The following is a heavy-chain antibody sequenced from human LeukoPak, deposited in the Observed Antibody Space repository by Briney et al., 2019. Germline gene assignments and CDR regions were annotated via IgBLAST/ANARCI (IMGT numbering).Heavy chain of an antibody. CDR1: GYSFTSYW. CDR2: IDPSDSYI. Sequence: GESLKISCKGSGYSFTSYWISWVRQMPGKGLEWMGRIDPSDSYINYSPSFQGHVTISADKSISTAYLQWSSLTASDTAMYYCATGQNIGQADYWGQGTLVTVSS. V-gene: IGHV5-10-1*01. D-gene: IGHD2/OR15-2a*01. J-gene: IGHJ4*02. CDR3: ATGQNIGQADY.